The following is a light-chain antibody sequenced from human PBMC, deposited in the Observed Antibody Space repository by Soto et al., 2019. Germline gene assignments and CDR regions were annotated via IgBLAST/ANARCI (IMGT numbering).Light chain of an antibody. Sequence: AIQMTQSRSSLSASVGDSDSISCRASQGIRNDLAWYQHKPGRDPKLLIFAASNLQSRVPSRFSGSGSGTDVTLTISRLQPEDFATYYCLQLDNFSWTFAQGTKADIK. CDR3: LQLDNFSWT. CDR2: AAS. V-gene: IGKV1-6*01. CDR1: QGIRND. J-gene: IGKJ1*01.